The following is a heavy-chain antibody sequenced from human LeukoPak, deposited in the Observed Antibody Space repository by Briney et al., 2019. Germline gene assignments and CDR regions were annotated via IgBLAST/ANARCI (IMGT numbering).Heavy chain of an antibody. V-gene: IGHV1-69*04. D-gene: IGHD6-13*01. CDR1: GGTFSSYA. CDR3: AGLRIAAAGTVYWFDP. CDR2: IIPILGIA. Sequence: GASVKVSCKASGGTFSSYAISWVRQAPGQGLEWMGRIIPILGIANYAQKFQGRVTITAGKSTSTAYMELSSLRSEDTAVYYCAGLRIAAAGTVYWFDPWGQGTLVTVSS. J-gene: IGHJ5*02.